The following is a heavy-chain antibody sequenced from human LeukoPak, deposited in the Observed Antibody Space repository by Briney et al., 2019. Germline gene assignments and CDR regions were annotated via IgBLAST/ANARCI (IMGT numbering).Heavy chain of an antibody. J-gene: IGHJ4*02. V-gene: IGHV4-4*02. CDR1: GGSVSSDNW. D-gene: IGHD2-15*01. CDR2: IYHSGRT. Sequence: SETLSLTCGVSGGSVSSDNWWSWVRQPPGKGLEWIGEIYHSGRTNYNPSLKSRVTISVDKSKNQFSLNLSSVTAADTAVYYCARDENCSGGNCYFIWGQGTQVTVSS. CDR3: ARDENCSGGNCYFI.